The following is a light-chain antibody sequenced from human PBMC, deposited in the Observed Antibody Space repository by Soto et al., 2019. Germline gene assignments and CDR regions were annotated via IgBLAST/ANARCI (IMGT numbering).Light chain of an antibody. Sequence: DIQMTQSPSSLSSSVVERFTITCRASQSISSYLNWYQQKPGKAPKLLIYAASSLQSGVPSRFSGSGSGTDFTLTISSLQPEDFATYYCQQSYSTPRTFGQGTNV. J-gene: IGKJ1*01. CDR1: QSISSY. V-gene: IGKV1-39*01. CDR2: AAS. CDR3: QQSYSTPRT.